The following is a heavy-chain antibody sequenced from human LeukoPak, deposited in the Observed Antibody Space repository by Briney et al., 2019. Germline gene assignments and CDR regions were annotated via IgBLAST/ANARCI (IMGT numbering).Heavy chain of an antibody. Sequence: GGSLRLSCAASGFTFSSYAMSWVRQAPGKGLEWVSAISGSGGSAYYADPVKGRFTISRDNSKNTLYLQMNSLRAEDTAVYYCAKDPSLVYCSSTSCYTRLRGNYYYYGMDVWGQGTTVTVSS. CDR3: AKDPSLVYCSSTSCYTRLRGNYYYYGMDV. D-gene: IGHD2-2*02. CDR2: ISGSGGSA. J-gene: IGHJ6*02. CDR1: GFTFSSYA. V-gene: IGHV3-23*01.